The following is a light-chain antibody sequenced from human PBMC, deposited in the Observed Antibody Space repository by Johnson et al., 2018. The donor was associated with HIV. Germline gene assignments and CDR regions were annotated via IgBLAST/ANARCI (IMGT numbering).Light chain of an antibody. V-gene: IGLV1-51*01. CDR3: GTWDSGLRTSF. CDR1: SSNVGSSF. Sequence: QSVLTQPPSVSAAPGQTVTISCSGSSSNVGSSFVSWYRQVPGTAPKLLIYDNNKRPSGIPGRFSGSKSGPSATLGITGLQTGDEAYYYCGTWDSGLRTSFFGTGTKVTVL. J-gene: IGLJ1*01. CDR2: DNN.